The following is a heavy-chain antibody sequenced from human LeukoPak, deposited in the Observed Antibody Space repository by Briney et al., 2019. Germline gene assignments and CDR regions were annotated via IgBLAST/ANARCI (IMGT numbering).Heavy chain of an antibody. J-gene: IGHJ4*02. Sequence: PSETLSLTCTVSGASISSYFWTWIRQSPGKGLEWIGYISNIGSTNYNPSLKSRVTISGDTSKNQFSLKLSSVTAADTAVYYCARGEYSGYDYDYWGQGTLVTVSS. CDR2: ISNIGST. CDR1: GASISSYF. CDR3: ARGEYSGYDYDY. V-gene: IGHV4-59*01. D-gene: IGHD5-12*01.